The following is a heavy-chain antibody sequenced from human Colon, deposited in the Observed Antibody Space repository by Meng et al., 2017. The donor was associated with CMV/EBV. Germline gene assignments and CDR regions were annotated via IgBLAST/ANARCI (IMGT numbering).Heavy chain of an antibody. V-gene: IGHV1-18*01. Sequence: ASVKVSCKASGYTFTSYDINWVRQAPGQGLEWMAWISTYDGKTDYAQKFQGRVTLTTDASTTTTYMELRGLTSDDTALYYCSRDQSSGFGSDYWGQGTLVTVSS. D-gene: IGHD3-10*01. CDR1: GYTFTSYD. CDR2: ISTYDGKT. J-gene: IGHJ4*02. CDR3: SRDQSSGFGSDY.